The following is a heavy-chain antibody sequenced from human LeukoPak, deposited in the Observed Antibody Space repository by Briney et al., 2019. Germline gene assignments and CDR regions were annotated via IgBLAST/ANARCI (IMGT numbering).Heavy chain of an antibody. CDR1: GFTFSSYG. CDR3: AKVRGSGVPLDAFDI. Sequence: GGSLRLSCAASGFTFSSYGMHWVRQAPGKGLEWVAFIRYDGSNKYYADSVKGRFTISRGNSKNTLYLQMNSLRAEDTAVYYCAKVRGSGVPLDAFDIWGQGTMVTVSS. CDR2: IRYDGSNK. J-gene: IGHJ3*02. V-gene: IGHV3-30*02. D-gene: IGHD1-26*01.